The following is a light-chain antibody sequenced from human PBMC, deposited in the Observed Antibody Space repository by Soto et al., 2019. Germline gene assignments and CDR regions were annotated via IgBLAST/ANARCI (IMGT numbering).Light chain of an antibody. CDR1: QSVSNNY. Sequence: DIVFTPSPGTLSLSPGERGTLSCMAIQSVSNNYLAWYHQKAGQAPRLLIYGAYNRATGITDRFSGSGSGKDFTLTISSLEPEEFAVYYCQQYGSSPPTFGQGTKVENK. CDR3: QQYGSSPPT. J-gene: IGKJ1*01. V-gene: IGKV3-20*01. CDR2: GAY.